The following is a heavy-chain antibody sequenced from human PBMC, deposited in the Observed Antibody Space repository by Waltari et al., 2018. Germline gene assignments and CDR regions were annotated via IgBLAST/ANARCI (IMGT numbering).Heavy chain of an antibody. J-gene: IGHJ3*02. CDR3: ARDDAVGAQRDDAFDI. V-gene: IGHV1-8*01. CDR2: MNPNRGNT. Sequence: QVQLVQSGAEVKKPGASVKVSCKASGYTFTSYDINWVRQATGQGLEWMGWMNPNRGNTGYAQKFQGRVTITTDESTSTAYMELSSLRSEDTAVYYCARDDAVGAQRDDAFDIWGQGTMVTVSS. D-gene: IGHD1-26*01. CDR1: GYTFTSYD.